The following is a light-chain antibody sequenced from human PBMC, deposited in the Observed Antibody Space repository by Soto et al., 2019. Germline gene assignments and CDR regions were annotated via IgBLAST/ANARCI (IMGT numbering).Light chain of an antibody. Sequence: EIVLTQSPGTLSLSPGEGATLSCRASQSVSSNYLAWYQQKPGQAPRLLIYDASNRATGIPDRFSGSGSATDLTLTISRLEPEDFAVYYCQQYGTSPRTFGQGTKLEIK. V-gene: IGKV3-20*01. J-gene: IGKJ2*01. CDR3: QQYGTSPRT. CDR1: QSVSSNY. CDR2: DAS.